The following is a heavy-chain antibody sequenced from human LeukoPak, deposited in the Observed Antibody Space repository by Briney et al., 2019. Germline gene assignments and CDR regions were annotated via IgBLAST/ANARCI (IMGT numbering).Heavy chain of an antibody. CDR3: ARRSGNYYDY. CDR2: IYHSGGT. J-gene: IGHJ4*02. CDR1: GYSISSGYY. D-gene: IGHD1-26*01. Sequence: SETLSLTCAVSGYSISSGYYWGWIRQPPGKGLEWIGSIYHSGGTYYNTSLKSRVTISVDTSKNQFSLKLSSVTAADTAVYYCARRSGNYYDYWGQGTLVTVSS. V-gene: IGHV4-38-2*01.